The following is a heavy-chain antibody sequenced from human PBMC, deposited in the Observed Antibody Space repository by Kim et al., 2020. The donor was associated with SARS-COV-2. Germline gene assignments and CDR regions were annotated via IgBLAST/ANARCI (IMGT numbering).Heavy chain of an antibody. CDR1: GFTFSDYY. CDR2: ISSSSSYT. J-gene: IGHJ6*02. Sequence: GGSLRLSCAASGFTFSDYYMSWIRQAPGKGLEWVSYISSSSSYTNYADSLKGRFTISRDNAKNSLYLQMNSLRAEDTAVYYCARDHSTYYYDSSCYYRALTPEYYYYGMDVWGQGTTVTVSS. CDR3: ARDHSTYYYDSSCYYRALTPEYYYYGMDV. D-gene: IGHD3-22*01. V-gene: IGHV3-11*05.